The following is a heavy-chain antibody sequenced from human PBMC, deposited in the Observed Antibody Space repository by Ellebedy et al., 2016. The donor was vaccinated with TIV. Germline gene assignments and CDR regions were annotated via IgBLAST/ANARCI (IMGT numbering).Heavy chain of an antibody. V-gene: IGHV4-34*01. CDR3: ARDASLTGSYGSGGLAY. Sequence: SETLSLTXAAYGGSFSGYYWTWIRQPPGKGLEWIGEVNHSGSTNYNPSLKSRVTISIDTSKNQFSLKVSSVTAADTAVYYCARDASLTGSYGSGGLAYWGQGTLVTVSS. D-gene: IGHD3-10*01. CDR1: GGSFSGYY. CDR2: VNHSGST. J-gene: IGHJ4*02.